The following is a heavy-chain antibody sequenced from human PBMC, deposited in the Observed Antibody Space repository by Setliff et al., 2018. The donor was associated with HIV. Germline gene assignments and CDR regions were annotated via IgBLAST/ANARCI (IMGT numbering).Heavy chain of an antibody. CDR3: SRGTYYKGLDP. CDR1: GGSINNGGYY. V-gene: IGHV4-31*11. D-gene: IGHD3-10*01. Sequence: PSETLSLTCVVSGGSINNGGYYWTWIRQVPGKGLDWIGSIYYTGTTYYNPSLESRLTISIDTSHNHFSLKLTSVTAAYTALYFCSRGTYYKGLDPWGQGTLVTVSS. CDR2: IYYTGTT. J-gene: IGHJ5*02.